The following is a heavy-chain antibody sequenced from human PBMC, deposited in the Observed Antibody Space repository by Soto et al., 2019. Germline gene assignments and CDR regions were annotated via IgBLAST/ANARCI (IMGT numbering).Heavy chain of an antibody. J-gene: IGHJ3*02. CDR2: IEQDGSQK. Sequence: GGSLRLSCAASGFTFRRYWMSWVRPAPGKGLQWVANIEQDGSQKWYVDSVKGRFTISRDNAKNSLYLQMNSLSAEYTAVYYCVRGDYYDISCPFLDVFDIWGQGTMVTVSS. CDR3: VRGDYYDISCPFLDVFDI. V-gene: IGHV3-7*04. D-gene: IGHD3-22*01. CDR1: GFTFRRYW.